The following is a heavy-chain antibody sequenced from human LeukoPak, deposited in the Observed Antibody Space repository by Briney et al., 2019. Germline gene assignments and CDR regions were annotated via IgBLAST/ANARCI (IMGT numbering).Heavy chain of an antibody. Sequence: SETLSLTCTVSGGSISVCYWSWIRQPPGKGLEWIGYIYYSGSTNYNPSLKSRVTISVDTSKNQFSLKLSSVTAADTAVYYCARDRMEGYSSSWTRAYYYMDVWGKGTAVTVSS. J-gene: IGHJ6*03. CDR3: ARDRMEGYSSSWTRAYYYMDV. V-gene: IGHV4-59*01. CDR1: GGSISVCY. D-gene: IGHD6-13*01. CDR2: IYYSGST.